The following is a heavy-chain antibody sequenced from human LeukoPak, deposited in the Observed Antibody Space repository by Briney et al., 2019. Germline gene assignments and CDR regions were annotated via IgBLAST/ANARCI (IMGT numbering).Heavy chain of an antibody. CDR2: IYYSGST. D-gene: IGHD5-24*01. V-gene: IGHV4-59*12. CDR1: GGSISSYY. CDR3: ARAYNGPGGNDY. Sequence: PSETLSLTCTVSGGSISSYYWSWIRQPPGKGLEWIGYIYYSGSTNYNPSLKSRVTMSVDTSKNQFSLKLSSVTAADTAVYYCARAYNGPGGNDYWGQGTLVTVSS. J-gene: IGHJ4*02.